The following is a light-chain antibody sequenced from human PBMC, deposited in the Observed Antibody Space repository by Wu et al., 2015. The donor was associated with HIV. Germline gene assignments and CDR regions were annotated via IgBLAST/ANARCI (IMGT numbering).Light chain of an antibody. V-gene: IGKV3-20*01. J-gene: IGKJ2*01. CDR2: GAS. CDR1: QSVSSSY. Sequence: EIVLTQSPGTLSLSPGERAILSCRASQSVSSSYLAWYQQKPGQAPRLLIYGASSRATGIPDRFSGSGSGTDFTLTISRLEPEDFAVYYCQQYGSSYTFGQGTKLEIK. CDR3: QQYGSSYT.